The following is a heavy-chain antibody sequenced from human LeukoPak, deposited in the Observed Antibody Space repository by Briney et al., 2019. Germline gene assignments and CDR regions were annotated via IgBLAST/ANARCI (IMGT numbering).Heavy chain of an antibody. CDR1: GFTFSGYA. CDR2: ISGSGGST. J-gene: IGHJ3*02. Sequence: GGSLRLSCAASGFTFSGYAMSWVRQAPGKGLEWVSAISGSGGSTYYADSVKGRFTISRDNSKNTLYLQMNSLRAEDTAVYYCAKERVVVAAEFDAFDIWGQGTMVTVSS. CDR3: AKERVVVAAEFDAFDI. V-gene: IGHV3-23*01. D-gene: IGHD2-15*01.